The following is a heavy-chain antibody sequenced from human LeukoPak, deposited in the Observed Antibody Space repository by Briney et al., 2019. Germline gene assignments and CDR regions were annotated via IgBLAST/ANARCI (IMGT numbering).Heavy chain of an antibody. Sequence: ASVKVSCKASGYTFRRYGFAWVRQAPGQGLEWMGWVSSYNGNTNYAQNLQGRVTMTTDTSTSTAYMELRNLKSDDTAVYYRARGRSISAAGSPPNFYFYYIDVWGTGTTVTISS. CDR1: GYTFRRYG. CDR3: ARGRSISAAGSPPNFYFYYIDV. J-gene: IGHJ6*03. D-gene: IGHD6-13*01. V-gene: IGHV1-18*01. CDR2: VSSYNGNT.